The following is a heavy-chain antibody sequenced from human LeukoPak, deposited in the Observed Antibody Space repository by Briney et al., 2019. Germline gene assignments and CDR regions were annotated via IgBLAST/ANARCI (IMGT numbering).Heavy chain of an antibody. D-gene: IGHD5-18*01. CDR2: ITGSGYDT. V-gene: IGHV3-23*01. Sequence: GGSLRLSCAASGFTFSSFAMLWVRQAPGKGLEWLSVITGSGYDTNSADSVKGRFTISRDSSKNTLYLQMNSLRAEDAAVYYCAKDIRGYSYGYVDYWGQGTLVTVSS. CDR1: GFTFSSFA. J-gene: IGHJ4*02. CDR3: AKDIRGYSYGYVDY.